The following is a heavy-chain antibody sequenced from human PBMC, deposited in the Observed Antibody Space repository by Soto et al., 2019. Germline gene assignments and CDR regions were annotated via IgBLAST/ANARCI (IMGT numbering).Heavy chain of an antibody. CDR2: SIGPSGNT. CDR3: AKLLHNSYYDAMDV. J-gene: IGHJ6*01. Sequence: VQLLESGGDLVQPGGSLRLFCAASGFTFSNSGMRWVRQAPGQGLEWVSSIGPSGNTYYSDAVKGRFTISRDISQTTLVLQMDSLRAVDTATYYCAKLLHNSYYDAMDVWGQGTRVNVPS. CDR1: GFTFSNSG. V-gene: IGHV3-23*01.